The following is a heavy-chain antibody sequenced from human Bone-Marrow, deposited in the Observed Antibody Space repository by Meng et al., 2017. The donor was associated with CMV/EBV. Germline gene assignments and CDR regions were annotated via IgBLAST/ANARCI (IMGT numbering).Heavy chain of an antibody. CDR1: GASINNFY. CDR3: VIDKDWFDH. V-gene: IGHV4-59*01. CDR2: IYHSGGT. Sequence: SETLSLTCTVSGASINNFYWSWIRQTPGKVLEWIGYIYHSGGTNYNPSFKSRVTISRDTSNNQVSLTLRAVTTADTAVYYCVIDKDWFDHWGQGTLVTVSS. J-gene: IGHJ5*02.